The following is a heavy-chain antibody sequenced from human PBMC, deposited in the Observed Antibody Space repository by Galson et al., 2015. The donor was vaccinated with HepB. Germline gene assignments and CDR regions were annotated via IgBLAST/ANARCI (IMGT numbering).Heavy chain of an antibody. V-gene: IGHV4-39*01. D-gene: IGHD6-6*01. CDR3: ARRSISSSDY. CDR2: IYYSGSS. J-gene: IGHJ4*02. CDR1: GGSINRSNYY. Sequence: ETLSLTCNVSGGSINRSNYYWAWIRQPRGEGLEWIGNIYYSGSSSYTPSLKSRVTISVDTSKNQFSLRRNSVTAVDTAVYYCARRSISSSDYWGQGTLVTVSS.